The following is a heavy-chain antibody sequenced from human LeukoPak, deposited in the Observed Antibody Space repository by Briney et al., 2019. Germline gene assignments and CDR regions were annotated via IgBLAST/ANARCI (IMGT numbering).Heavy chain of an antibody. Sequence: GGSLRLSCAASGFTVSSNYMSWVRQAPGKGLEWVSVIYSGGSTYYADSVKGRFTISRDNSKNTLYLQMNSLRAEETAVYYCARDPYGDYGQGAFDIWGQGTMVTVSS. V-gene: IGHV3-53*01. CDR1: GFTVSSNY. J-gene: IGHJ3*02. D-gene: IGHD4-17*01. CDR2: IYSGGST. CDR3: ARDPYGDYGQGAFDI.